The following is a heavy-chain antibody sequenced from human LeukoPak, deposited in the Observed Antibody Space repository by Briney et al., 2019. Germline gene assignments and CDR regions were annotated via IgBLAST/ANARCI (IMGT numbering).Heavy chain of an antibody. D-gene: IGHD2-21*02. CDR1: GYTFTSYY. J-gene: IGHJ5*02. Sequence: ASVKVSCKASGYTFTSYYLHWVRQAPGQGLEWMGIINPSGGSTSYAQKFQGRVTMTRDTSTNTVYMELSSMRSEGTAVYYCARTLTLPNWFDPWGQGTLVTVSS. V-gene: IGHV1-46*01. CDR3: ARTLTLPNWFDP. CDR2: INPSGGST.